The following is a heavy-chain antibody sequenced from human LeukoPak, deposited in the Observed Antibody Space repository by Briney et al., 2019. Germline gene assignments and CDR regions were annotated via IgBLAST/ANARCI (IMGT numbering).Heavy chain of an antibody. CDR3: ARPVSDLSPLLWFGESYGMDV. J-gene: IGHJ6*02. V-gene: IGHV4-39*01. Sequence: SETLSLTCTVSGGSISSSSYYWGWLRQPPGKGLEWIGRIYYSGSTYYQPSLKTRVTISVDTSKNQFSLKLSSVTAAATAVYYCARPVSDLSPLLWFGESYGMDVWGQGTTVTVSS. D-gene: IGHD3-10*01. CDR2: IYYSGST. CDR1: GGSISSSSYY.